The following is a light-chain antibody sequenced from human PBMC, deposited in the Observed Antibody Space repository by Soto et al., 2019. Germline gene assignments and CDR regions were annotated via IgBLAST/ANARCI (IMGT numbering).Light chain of an antibody. V-gene: IGKV3-15*01. CDR3: QQYNNWPRT. Sequence: EILMTQSPSTLSVSPGERATLSCRAGPSVSSNLAWYPQKPGQAPRLLICGASTRATGIPARFSGSGSGTEFTLTISSLQAEDFEVYYCQQYNNWPRTFGQGTKVDIK. CDR2: GAS. CDR1: PSVSSN. J-gene: IGKJ1*01.